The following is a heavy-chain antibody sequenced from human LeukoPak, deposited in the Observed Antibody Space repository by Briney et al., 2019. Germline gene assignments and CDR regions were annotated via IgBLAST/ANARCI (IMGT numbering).Heavy chain of an antibody. CDR3: ARDTYYYGSGTYYFNY. J-gene: IGHJ4*02. V-gene: IGHV4-39*07. D-gene: IGHD3-10*01. CDR1: GGSISSSSYY. Sequence: SETLSLTCTVSGGSISSSSYYWGWIRQPPGKGLEWIGSIYYSGSTNYNPSLKSRVTMSVDTSKNQFSLKLTSVTAADTAVYYCARDTYYYGSGTYYFNYWGQGTLVTVSS. CDR2: IYYSGST.